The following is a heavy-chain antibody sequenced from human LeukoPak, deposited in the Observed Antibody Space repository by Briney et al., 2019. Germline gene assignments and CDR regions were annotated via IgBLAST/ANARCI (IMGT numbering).Heavy chain of an antibody. J-gene: IGHJ3*02. CDR1: GFTFSSYS. Sequence: GGSLRLSCAASGFTFSSYSMNWVRQAPGKGLEWVSSISSSSSYIYYADSVKGRFTISRDNAKNSLYLQMNSLRAEDTAVYYCVREIRRWELLGAFDIWGQGTMVTVSS. D-gene: IGHD1-26*01. CDR3: VREIRRWELLGAFDI. V-gene: IGHV3-21*04. CDR2: ISSSSSYI.